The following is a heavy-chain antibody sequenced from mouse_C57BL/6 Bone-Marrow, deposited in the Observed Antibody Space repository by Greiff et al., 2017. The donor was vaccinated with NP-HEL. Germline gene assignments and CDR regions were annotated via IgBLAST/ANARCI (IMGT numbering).Heavy chain of an antibody. Sequence: EVQVVESGPGLVKPSQSLSLTCSVTGYSTTSGYYWNWIRQFPGNKLEWMGYISYVGSNNYNPSPKNRISIPRDTPPTQFSLRLNSVTTEDTRPFYCVRVLTGRAYYFDYWGQGTTLTVSS. D-gene: IGHD4-1*01. CDR2: ISYVGSN. CDR3: VRVLTGRAYYFDY. CDR1: GYSTTSGYY. J-gene: IGHJ2*01. V-gene: IGHV3-6*01.